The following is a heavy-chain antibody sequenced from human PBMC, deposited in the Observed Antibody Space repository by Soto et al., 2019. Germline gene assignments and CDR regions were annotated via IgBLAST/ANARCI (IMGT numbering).Heavy chain of an antibody. CDR2: IYYSGST. Sequence: QLQLQESGPGLVKPSETLSLTCTVSGGSISSSSYYWGWIRQPPGKGLEWIGSIYYSGSTYYNPSLKRPVTLSVDTSKNQFSLKLSSVTAADTAVYYCARNDYGDYAPAFQHWGQGTLVTVSS. CDR3: ARNDYGDYAPAFQH. V-gene: IGHV4-39*01. J-gene: IGHJ1*01. CDR1: GGSISSSSYY. D-gene: IGHD4-17*01.